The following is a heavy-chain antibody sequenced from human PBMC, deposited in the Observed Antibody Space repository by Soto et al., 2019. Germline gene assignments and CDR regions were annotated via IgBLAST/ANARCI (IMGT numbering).Heavy chain of an antibody. CDR3: ARDHSSSSGFYYYYYGMDV. Sequence: ASVKVSCKASGYTFTSYGIIWVRQAPGQGLEWMGWISAYNGNTNYAQKLQGRVTMTTDTSTSTAYMELRSLRSDDTAVYYCARDHSSSSGFYYYYYGMDVWGQGTTVTVSS. D-gene: IGHD6-6*01. CDR2: ISAYNGNT. J-gene: IGHJ6*02. CDR1: GYTFTSYG. V-gene: IGHV1-18*01.